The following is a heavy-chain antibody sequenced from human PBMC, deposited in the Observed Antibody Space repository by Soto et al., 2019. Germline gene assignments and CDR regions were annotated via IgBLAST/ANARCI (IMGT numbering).Heavy chain of an antibody. V-gene: IGHV2-5*02. CDR2: IYWDDDK. J-gene: IGHJ4*02. Sequence: QITLKESGPTLVKPTQTLTLTCTFSGFSLSTSGVGVGWIRQPPGKALEWLALIYWDDDKRYSPSLKSRLTITKDTSKNHVVLTMTNMDPVDTATYYCVRSIAAPYYFDYWGQGTLVTVSS. CDR3: VRSIAAPYYFDY. D-gene: IGHD6-6*01. CDR1: GFSLSTSGVG.